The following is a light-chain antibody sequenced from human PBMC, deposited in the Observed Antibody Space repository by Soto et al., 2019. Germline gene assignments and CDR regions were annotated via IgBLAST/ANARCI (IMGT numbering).Light chain of an antibody. V-gene: IGLV2-8*01. J-gene: IGLJ3*02. CDR1: ASDIGGYDY. CDR2: EVN. Sequence: QSALTQPPSASGSPGQSVTISCTGTASDIGGYDYVSWYQQHPGKAPKLMIYEVNKRPSGVSDRFSGSKSGNTASLTVSGLQAEDEADYYCYSYAGSNSFDVFGGGTKLTVL. CDR3: YSYAGSNSFDV.